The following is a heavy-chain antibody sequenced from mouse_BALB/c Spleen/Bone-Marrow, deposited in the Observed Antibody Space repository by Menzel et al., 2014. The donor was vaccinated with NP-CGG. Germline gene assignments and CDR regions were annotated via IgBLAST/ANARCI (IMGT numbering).Heavy chain of an antibody. CDR3: TRRWLLHGFYAMDY. Sequence: VQLQQSGTVLARSGASVKMSCKAAGYSFTSYWMHWVKQRPGQGLEWIGAIYPGNSDTSYNQKFKGKAKLTAVTSASTAYMELSSLTNEDSAVYYCTRRWLLHGFYAMDYWGQGTSVTVSS. V-gene: IGHV1-5*01. J-gene: IGHJ4*01. CDR1: GYSFTSYW. D-gene: IGHD2-3*01. CDR2: IYPGNSDT.